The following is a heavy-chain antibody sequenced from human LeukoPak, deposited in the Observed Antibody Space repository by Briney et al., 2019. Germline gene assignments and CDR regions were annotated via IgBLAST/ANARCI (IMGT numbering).Heavy chain of an antibody. CDR3: ARASGSNNSGDS. Sequence: GASVTVSFTASGYTLTGYYFHWVRHAPGQGLEWMGVINPSSGSTSYVQKFQGRVTMTRDTSTSTVYMELSNLKSEDTAVYYCARASGSNNSGDSWGQGTLVTVSS. CDR2: INPSSGST. D-gene: IGHD1-26*01. J-gene: IGHJ4*02. V-gene: IGHV1-46*01. CDR1: GYTLTGYY.